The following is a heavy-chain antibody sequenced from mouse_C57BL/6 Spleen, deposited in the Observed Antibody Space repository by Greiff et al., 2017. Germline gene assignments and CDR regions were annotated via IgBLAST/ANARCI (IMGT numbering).Heavy chain of an antibody. CDR3: ASGNYGSSFDY. V-gene: IGHV1-66*01. J-gene: IGHJ2*01. D-gene: IGHD1-1*01. CDR2: IYPGSGNT. Sequence: VHLLESGPELAKPGASVKISCKASGYTFTSYYIRWVKQRPGQGLEWIGWIYPGSGNTKYNEKFKGKATLTADTSSSTAYMQLSSLTSEDSAVYFCASGNYGSSFDYWGQGTPLTVSS. CDR1: GYTFTSYY.